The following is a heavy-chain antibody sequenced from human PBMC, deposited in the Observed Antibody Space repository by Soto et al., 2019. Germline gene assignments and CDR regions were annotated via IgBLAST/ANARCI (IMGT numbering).Heavy chain of an antibody. V-gene: IGHV1-69*01. D-gene: IGHD2-15*01. Sequence: QVQLVQSGAEVKKPGSSVKVSCKASGGTFSTHAIIWVRQAPGHGLEWMGGIIPSSGTTYYTQKFQGRVTITADEPTSTAFMALSSLKSEDTAVFYCARGYCSGGNCYSGMDVWGQGTMVTVSS. CDR3: ARGYCSGGNCYSGMDV. CDR1: GGTFSTHA. J-gene: IGHJ6*02. CDR2: IIPSSGTT.